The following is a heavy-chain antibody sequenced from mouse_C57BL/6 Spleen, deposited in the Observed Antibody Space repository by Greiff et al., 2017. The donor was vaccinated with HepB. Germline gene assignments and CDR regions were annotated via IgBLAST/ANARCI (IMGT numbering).Heavy chain of an antibody. D-gene: IGHD2-5*01. CDR2: INPGSGGT. CDR3: AREDAYYSNYEFAY. Sequence: VQLQQSGAELVRPGTSVKVSCKASGYAFTNYLIEWVKQRPGQGLEWIGVINPGSGGTNYNEKFKGKATLTADKSSSTAYMQLSSLTSEDSAVYFCAREDAYYSNYEFAYWGQGTLVTVSA. J-gene: IGHJ3*01. CDR1: GYAFTNYL. V-gene: IGHV1-54*01.